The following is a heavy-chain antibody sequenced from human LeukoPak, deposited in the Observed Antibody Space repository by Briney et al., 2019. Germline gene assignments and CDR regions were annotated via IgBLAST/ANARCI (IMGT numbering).Heavy chain of an antibody. CDR3: ARTVDDYYDSSGPYYFDY. Sequence: ASVKVSCKASGYTFTGYYMHWVRQAPGQGLEWMGWINPNSGGTNYAQKFQGWVTMTRDTSISTAYMELSRLRSDDTAVYYCARTVDDYYDSSGPYYFDYWGQGTLVTVSS. V-gene: IGHV1-2*04. D-gene: IGHD3-22*01. CDR2: INPNSGGT. J-gene: IGHJ4*02. CDR1: GYTFTGYY.